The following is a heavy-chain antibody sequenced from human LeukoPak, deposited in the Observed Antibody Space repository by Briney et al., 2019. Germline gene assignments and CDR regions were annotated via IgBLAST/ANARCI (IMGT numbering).Heavy chain of an antibody. J-gene: IGHJ6*03. CDR1: GFTFSSYS. Sequence: GGSLRLSCAASGFTFSSYSMNWVRQAPGKGLEWVSYISSSSSTIYYADSVKGRFTISRDNAKNSLYLQMNSLRAEDTAVYYCAKEGGCSSTSCYSDYYYYYMDVWGKGTTVTISS. CDR2: ISSSSSTI. CDR3: AKEGGCSSTSCYSDYYYYYMDV. V-gene: IGHV3-48*01. D-gene: IGHD2-2*01.